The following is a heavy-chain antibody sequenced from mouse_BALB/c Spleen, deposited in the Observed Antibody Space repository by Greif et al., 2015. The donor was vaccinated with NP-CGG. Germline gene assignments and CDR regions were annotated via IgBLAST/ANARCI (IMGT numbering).Heavy chain of an antibody. CDR2: ISSGGST. D-gene: IGHD1-1*01. CDR1: GFTFSSYA. CDR3: ARGKDYYGSSPYYFAMDY. V-gene: IGHV5-6-5*01. J-gene: IGHJ4*01. Sequence: EVKLMESGGGLVKPGGSLKLSCAASGFTFSSYAMSWVRQTPEKRLEWVASISSGGSTYYPDSVKGRFTISRDNARNILYLQMSSLRSEDTAMYYCARGKDYYGSSPYYFAMDYWGQGTSVTVSS.